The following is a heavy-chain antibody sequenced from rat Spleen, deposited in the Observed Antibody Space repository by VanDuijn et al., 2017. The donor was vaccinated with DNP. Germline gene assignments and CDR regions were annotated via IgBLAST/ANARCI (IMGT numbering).Heavy chain of an antibody. J-gene: IGHJ3*01. CDR3: TTGHFNYGSYGFDY. CDR1: GFTLSHYN. Sequence: EVQLVESGGGLVQPGRSLKLSCAASGFTLSHYNMAWVRQAPTKGLEWVASITSSGGTTYYPDSVKGRFTISRDNAKSSLYLQMDSLRSEDTATYYCTTGHFNYGSYGFDYWGQGTLVTVSS. CDR2: ITSSGGTT. D-gene: IGHD1-3*01. V-gene: IGHV5-20*01.